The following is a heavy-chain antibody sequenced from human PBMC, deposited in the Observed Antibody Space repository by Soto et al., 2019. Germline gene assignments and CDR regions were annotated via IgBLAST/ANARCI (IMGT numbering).Heavy chain of an antibody. Sequence: PGGSLRLSCAASGFTFSSYSMNWVRQAPGKGLEWVSYISSSSSTIYYADSVKGRFTISRDNAKNSLYLQMNSLRAEDTAVYYSASAPARRDFDTWGQGALLTISS. J-gene: IGHJ4*02. V-gene: IGHV3-48*01. CDR2: ISSSSSTI. D-gene: IGHD2-2*01. CDR3: ASAPARRDFDT. CDR1: GFTFSSYS.